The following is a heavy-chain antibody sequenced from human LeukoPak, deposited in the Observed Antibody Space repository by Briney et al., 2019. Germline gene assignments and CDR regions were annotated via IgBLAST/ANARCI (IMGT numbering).Heavy chain of an antibody. D-gene: IGHD2-15*01. V-gene: IGHV3-64D*09. CDR1: GFTFISYA. Sequence: GGSLRLSCSASGFTFISYAMHWVRQAPGKGLEYVSAISSNGGSTYYADSVKGRFTISRDNSKNTLYLQMSSLRAEDTAVYYCVKVEYCSGGSCYFGYFQHWGQGTLVTASS. CDR3: VKVEYCSGGSCYFGYFQH. J-gene: IGHJ1*01. CDR2: ISSNGGST.